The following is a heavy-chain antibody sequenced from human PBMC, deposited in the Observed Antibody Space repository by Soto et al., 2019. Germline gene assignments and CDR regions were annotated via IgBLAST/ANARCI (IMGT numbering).Heavy chain of an antibody. CDR1: GGSISSSNYY. CDR2: IYYSGST. J-gene: IGHJ4*02. CDR3: ARSGYSSSWFHYYFPY. D-gene: IGHD6-13*01. V-gene: IGHV4-39*01. Sequence: PSETLSLTCTVSGGSISSSNYYWDWIRQPPGKGLEWIGSIYYSGSTHYNPSLKSRVTISADTSKNQFSLKLSSVTAADTAVYYCARSGYSSSWFHYYFPYWGQGTLVTVYS.